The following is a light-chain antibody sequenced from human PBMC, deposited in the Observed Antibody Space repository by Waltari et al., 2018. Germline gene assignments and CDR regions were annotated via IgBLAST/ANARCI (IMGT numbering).Light chain of an antibody. J-gene: IGLJ2*01. CDR2: AVS. Sequence: QSALTQPPSASGSPGQSVTISCTGTSSDVGGYNFVSWYQQHPGKAPKLMIYAVSVRPWGGADRFCGSKSGNTASLTVSGLQAEDEADYYCNSYAGNDNVLFGGGTKLTVL. CDR3: NSYAGNDNVL. CDR1: SSDVGGYNF. V-gene: IGLV2-8*01.